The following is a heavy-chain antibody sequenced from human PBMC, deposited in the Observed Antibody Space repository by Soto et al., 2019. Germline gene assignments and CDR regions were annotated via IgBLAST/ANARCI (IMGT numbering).Heavy chain of an antibody. Sequence: SETLSLTCAVSGGSISSGGYSWSWIRQPPGKGLEWIGYIYHSGSTYYNPSLKSRVTISVDRSKNQFSLKLSSVTAADTAVYYCARDGDGYNYWGQGTLVTVSS. CDR1: GGSISSGGYS. V-gene: IGHV4-30-2*01. J-gene: IGHJ4*02. D-gene: IGHD5-12*01. CDR2: IYHSGST. CDR3: ARDGDGYNY.